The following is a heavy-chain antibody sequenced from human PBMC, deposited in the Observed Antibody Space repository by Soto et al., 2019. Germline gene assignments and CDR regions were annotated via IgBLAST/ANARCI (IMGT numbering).Heavy chain of an antibody. Sequence: QVQLVESGGGVVQPGRSLRLSCAASGFTFSSNAMHWVRQAPGKGLEWVAVLSYDGSNKYYADSVKGRFTISRDNSKNTLYLQMDSLRTEDTALYYCARDVESGSSQYYYYFYGMDVWGQGTTVTVS. D-gene: IGHD1-26*01. CDR2: LSYDGSNK. CDR3: ARDVESGSSQYYYYFYGMDV. CDR1: GFTFSSNA. V-gene: IGHV3-30-3*01. J-gene: IGHJ6*02.